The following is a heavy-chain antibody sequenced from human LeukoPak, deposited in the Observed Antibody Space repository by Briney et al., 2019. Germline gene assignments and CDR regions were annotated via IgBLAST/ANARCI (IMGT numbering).Heavy chain of an antibody. CDR1: GFTFSSYS. CDR2: ISSSSSYI. Sequence: GGSLRLSCAASGFTFSSYSMNWVRQAPGKGLEWVSPISSSSSYIYYADSVKGRFTISRDNAKNSLYLQMNSLRAEDTAVYYCARGAYDFWSGYYIWFDYWGQGTLVTVSS. J-gene: IGHJ4*02. V-gene: IGHV3-21*01. CDR3: ARGAYDFWSGYYIWFDY. D-gene: IGHD3-3*01.